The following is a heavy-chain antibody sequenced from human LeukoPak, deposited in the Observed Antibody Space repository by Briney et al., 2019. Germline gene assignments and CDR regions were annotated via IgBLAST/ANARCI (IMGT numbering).Heavy chain of an antibody. CDR3: ARRLRIGAAEWFDP. CDR2: LDDSGNT. CDR1: SGSVRSNYYS. D-gene: IGHD2-15*01. V-gene: IGHV4-39*02. J-gene: IGHJ5*02. Sequence: SETLSLTCSVSSGSVRSNYYSWAWIRQAPGKGLEWVGGLDDSGNTYYNPSLKSRPTMSVDTSKNHFSLNLESVAAADTSVYYCARRLRIGAAEWFDPWGQGIMVTVSS.